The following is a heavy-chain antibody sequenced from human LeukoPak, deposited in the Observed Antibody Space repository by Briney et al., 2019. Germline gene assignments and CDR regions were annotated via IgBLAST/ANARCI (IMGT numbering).Heavy chain of an antibody. J-gene: IGHJ6*02. V-gene: IGHV3-30*18. CDR2: ISYDGSNK. Sequence: GRSLRLSRAASGFTFSSYGMHWVRQAPGKGLEWVAVISYDGSNKYYADSVKGRFTISRDNSKNTLYLQMNSLRAEDTAVYYCAKDLGYYYGSGSYPRIYYYYGMDVWGQGTTVTVSS. CDR3: AKDLGYYYGSGSYPRIYYYYGMDV. D-gene: IGHD3-10*01. CDR1: GFTFSSYG.